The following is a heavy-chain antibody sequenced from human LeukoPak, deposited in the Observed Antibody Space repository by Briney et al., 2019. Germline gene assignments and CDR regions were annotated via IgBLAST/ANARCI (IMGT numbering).Heavy chain of an antibody. CDR3: ARHQAYCSSTSCSQPDWFDP. CDR2: IYYSGST. CDR1: GYSISSGYY. D-gene: IGHD2-2*01. Sequence: PSETLSLTCAVSGYSISSGYYWGWIRQPPGKGLEWIGSIYYSGSTYYNPSLKSRVTISVDTSKNQFSLKLSSVTAADTAVYYCARHQAYCSSTSCSQPDWFDPWGQGTLVTVSS. J-gene: IGHJ5*02. V-gene: IGHV4-38-2*01.